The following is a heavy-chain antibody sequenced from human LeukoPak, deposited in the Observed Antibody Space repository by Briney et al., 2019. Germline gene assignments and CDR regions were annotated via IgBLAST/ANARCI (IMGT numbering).Heavy chain of an antibody. CDR1: GYSFTSYW. D-gene: IGHD6-19*01. J-gene: IGHJ5*02. Sequence: GESLKISCKGSGYSFTSYWIGWVRQMPGKGLEWMGIIYPGDSDTRYSPSFQGRVTISADKSISTAYLQWSSLKASDTAMYYCARRGSGWAPNNWFDPWGQGTLVTVSS. CDR2: IYPGDSDT. CDR3: ARRGSGWAPNNWFDP. V-gene: IGHV5-51*01.